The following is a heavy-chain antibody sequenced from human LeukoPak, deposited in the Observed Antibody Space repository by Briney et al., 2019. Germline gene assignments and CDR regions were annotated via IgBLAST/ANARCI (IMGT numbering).Heavy chain of an antibody. V-gene: IGHV1-18*01. CDR1: GYTFTSYG. Sequence: ASVKVSCKASGYTFTSYGISWVRQAPGQGLEWMGWISAYNGNTNYAQKLQGRVTMTTDTSTSTAYMELRSLRSDDTAVYYCARGTYYYDSSGYFNWLDPWGQGTLVTVSS. J-gene: IGHJ5*02. CDR3: ARGTYYYDSSGYFNWLDP. D-gene: IGHD3-22*01. CDR2: ISAYNGNT.